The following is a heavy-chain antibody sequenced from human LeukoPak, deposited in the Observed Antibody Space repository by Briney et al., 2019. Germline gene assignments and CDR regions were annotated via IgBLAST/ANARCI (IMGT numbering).Heavy chain of an antibody. CDR3: ARGDTAKVAPLID. CDR2: IYTSGST. V-gene: IGHV4-61*02. CDR1: GGSISSGSYY. D-gene: IGHD5-18*01. Sequence: SETLSLTCTVSGGSISSGSYYWSWIRQPAGKGLEWIGRIYTSGSTNYNPSLKSRVTISVDTSKNQFSLKLSSVTAADTAVYYCARGDTAKVAPLIDWGQGTLVTVSS. J-gene: IGHJ4*02.